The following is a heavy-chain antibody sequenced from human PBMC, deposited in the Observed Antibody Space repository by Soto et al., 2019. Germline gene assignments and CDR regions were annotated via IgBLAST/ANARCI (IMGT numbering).Heavy chain of an antibody. CDR1: GGSISSGGYY. V-gene: IGHV4-31*03. J-gene: IGHJ4*02. Sequence: SETLSLTCTVSGGSISSGGYYWSWIRQHPGKGLEWIGYIYYSGSTYYDPSPKSRVTISVDTSKNQFSLKLSSVTAADTAVYYCARALPEYYFDYWGQGTLVTVSS. CDR3: ARALPEYYFDY. CDR2: IYYSGST.